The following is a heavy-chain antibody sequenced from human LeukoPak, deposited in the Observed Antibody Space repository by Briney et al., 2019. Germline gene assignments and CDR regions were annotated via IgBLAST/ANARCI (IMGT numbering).Heavy chain of an antibody. CDR3: ARDKRYSQDY. CDR2: INGDGSNL. D-gene: IGHD1-1*01. J-gene: IGHJ4*02. CDR1: GFSIDGYW. Sequence: GGSLRLSCAASGFSIDGYWLHWVRQAPGKGLVWVSHINGDGSNLSYADFVKGRFTISRDSARNTVYLQMNRLSAEDTAVYYCARDKRYSQDYWGQGTLVTVSS. V-gene: IGHV3-74*01.